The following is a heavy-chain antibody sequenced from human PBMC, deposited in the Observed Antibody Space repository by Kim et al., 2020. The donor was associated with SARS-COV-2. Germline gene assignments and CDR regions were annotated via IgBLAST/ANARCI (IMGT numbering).Heavy chain of an antibody. Sequence: NGRNTNYADSVKGRFTISRDNAKNTLYLQMNSLRAEDTAMYYCVRGSATPDWGQGTMVTVSS. CDR2: NGRNT. V-gene: IGHV3-53*01. D-gene: IGHD6-25*01. CDR3: VRGSATPD. J-gene: IGHJ3*01.